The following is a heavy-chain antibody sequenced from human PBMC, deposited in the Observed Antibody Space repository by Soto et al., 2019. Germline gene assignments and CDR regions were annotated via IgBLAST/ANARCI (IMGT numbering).Heavy chain of an antibody. CDR2: ISGSGGST. V-gene: IGHV3-23*01. CDR3: AKEPPRRYFDWPVNDY. J-gene: IGHJ4*02. Sequence: GGSLRLSCAASGFTFSSYAMSWVRQAPGKGLEWVSAISGSGGSTYYADSVKGRFTISRDNSKNTLYLQMNSLRAEDTAVYYCAKEPPRRYFDWPVNDYWGQGTLVTVSS. D-gene: IGHD3-9*01. CDR1: GFTFSSYA.